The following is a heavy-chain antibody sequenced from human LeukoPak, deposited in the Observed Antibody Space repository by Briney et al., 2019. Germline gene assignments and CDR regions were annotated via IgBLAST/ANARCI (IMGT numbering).Heavy chain of an antibody. J-gene: IGHJ6*03. D-gene: IGHD3-10*01. CDR2: TYSGGST. CDR1: GFTVSSNS. Sequence: PGGSLRLSCAASGFTVSSNSMSWVRQAPGKGLEWVSTTYSGGSTYYADSVKGRFTISRDKSKNTLYLQMNSLRAEDTAVYYCARDGGVSYSYYLDVWGKGTTVTVSS. CDR3: ARDGGVSYSYYLDV. V-gene: IGHV3-53*01.